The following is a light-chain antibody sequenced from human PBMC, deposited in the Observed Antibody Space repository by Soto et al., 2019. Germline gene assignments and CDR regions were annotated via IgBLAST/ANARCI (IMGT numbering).Light chain of an antibody. Sequence: EIVLTQSPGTLSLSPGERATLSCRASQSVSSSYLAWYQQKLGQAPRLLTYGAPSRATGIPDRFSGSGYGTDLPLTISRLEPEDIAVYYCQQYGSSPWTLGQGTKVEIK. CDR1: QSVSSSY. V-gene: IGKV3-20*01. CDR3: QQYGSSPWT. CDR2: GAP. J-gene: IGKJ1*01.